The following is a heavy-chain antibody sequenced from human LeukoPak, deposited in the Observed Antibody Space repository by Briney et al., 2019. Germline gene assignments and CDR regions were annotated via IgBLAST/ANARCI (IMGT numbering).Heavy chain of an antibody. V-gene: IGHV4-34*01. CDR1: GGSFSGYY. Sequence: SETLSLTCAVYGGSFSGYYWSWIRQPPGKGLEWIGEINHSGSTNYNPSLKSRVTISVDTSKNQFSLNLTSVTAADTAVYYCARDLQQWLSPFDYWGQGALVTVSS. D-gene: IGHD6-19*01. CDR3: ARDLQQWLSPFDY. CDR2: INHSGST. J-gene: IGHJ4*02.